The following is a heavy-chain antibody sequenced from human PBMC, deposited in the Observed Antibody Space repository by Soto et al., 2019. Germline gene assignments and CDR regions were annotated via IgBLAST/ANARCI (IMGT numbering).Heavy chain of an antibody. CDR2: INHSGST. V-gene: IGHV4-34*01. Sequence: PSETLSLTCAVYGGSFSGYYWSWIRQPPGKGLEWIGEINHSGSTNYNPSLKSRVTISVDTSKNQFSLKLSSVTAADTAVYYCARRTPNYYDSSGYSRAYFDYWGPGTLVTVSS. CDR3: ARRTPNYYDSSGYSRAYFDY. D-gene: IGHD3-22*01. J-gene: IGHJ4*02. CDR1: GGSFSGYY.